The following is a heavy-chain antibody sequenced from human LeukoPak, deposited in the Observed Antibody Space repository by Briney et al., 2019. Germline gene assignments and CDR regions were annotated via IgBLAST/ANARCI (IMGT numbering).Heavy chain of an antibody. CDR2: ISYDGTNK. V-gene: IGHV3-30*18. CDR1: RFTFNRYG. J-gene: IGHJ4*02. Sequence: GGSLRLSCTASRFTFNRYGMHWVRQAPGKGLEWVAVISYDGTNKYYADSVKGRFTISRDNSKNTLYLQMNSLRAEDTAVYYCAKDPRRMARLITFGGGRPYYFDYWGQGTLVTVSS. D-gene: IGHD3-16*01. CDR3: AKDPRRMARLITFGGGRPYYFDY.